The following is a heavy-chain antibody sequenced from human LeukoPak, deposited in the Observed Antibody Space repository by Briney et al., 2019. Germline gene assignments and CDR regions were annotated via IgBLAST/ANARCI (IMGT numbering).Heavy chain of an antibody. D-gene: IGHD3-10*01. CDR2: IYYSGSTT. Sequence: KPSETLSLTCSVSGGSMSGFFWTWIRQSPGKELEWIGSIYYSGSTTKYNPSLKSRVTISVDTSKSQFSLKLNSATAADTAVYYCARTSRHYYGSGSNLTPWPAGMDVWGQGTTVTVSS. CDR3: ARTSRHYYGSGSNLTPWPAGMDV. CDR1: GGSMSGFF. J-gene: IGHJ6*02. V-gene: IGHV4-59*01.